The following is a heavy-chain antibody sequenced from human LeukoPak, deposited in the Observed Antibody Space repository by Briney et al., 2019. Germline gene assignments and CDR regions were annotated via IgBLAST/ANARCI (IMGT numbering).Heavy chain of an antibody. CDR3: ARGGLPGAFDI. CDR2: INPSGDTT. D-gene: IGHD2-15*01. Sequence: ASVKVSYKASGYTFTNYYIHWVRQAPGQGLEWMGIINPSGDTTSYAQKFQGRVSMTSYTSTSTVYMELSNLRSEDTAVYYCARGGLPGAFDIWGQGTMVTVSS. V-gene: IGHV1-46*01. CDR1: GYTFTNYY. J-gene: IGHJ3*02.